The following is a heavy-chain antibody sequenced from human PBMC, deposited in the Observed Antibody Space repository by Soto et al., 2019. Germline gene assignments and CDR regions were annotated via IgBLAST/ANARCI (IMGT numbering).Heavy chain of an antibody. D-gene: IGHD3-10*01. J-gene: IGHJ4*02. CDR2: VSSDGSFT. Sequence: EVQLVESGGGLVQPGGSLRLSCAASGFTFSKYWMHWVRQAPGKGLVWVARVSSDGSFTYYADSVKGRFTMSRDNAQNTLYLQMSTLRPDDTAVYYCAREGDMGSSAFDCWGQGTLVTVSS. CDR3: AREGDMGSSAFDC. V-gene: IGHV3-74*01. CDR1: GFTFSKYW.